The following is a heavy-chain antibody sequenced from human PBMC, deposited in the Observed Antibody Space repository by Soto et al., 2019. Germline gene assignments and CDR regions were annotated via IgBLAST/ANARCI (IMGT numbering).Heavy chain of an antibody. CDR1: GYTFTSYY. Sequence: QVQLVQSGAEVKKPGASVTVSYKASGYTFTSYYIHWVRQAPGQGLEWMGIINPSGGSTSYAQKFQGRVTMTRDTSTSTVYMEVSGLRSEDTAVYYCARDQEPSTLYYDYYYMDVWGKGTTVTVSS. J-gene: IGHJ6*03. CDR2: INPSGGST. V-gene: IGHV1-46*03. CDR3: ARDQEPSTLYYDYYYMDV.